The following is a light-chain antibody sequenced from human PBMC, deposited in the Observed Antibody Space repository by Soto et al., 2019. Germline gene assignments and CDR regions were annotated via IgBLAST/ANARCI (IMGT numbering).Light chain of an antibody. CDR1: SSDVGGYNY. Sequence: QSALTQPASVSGSPGQSITISCTGTSSDVGGYNYVSWYQQHPGKAPKLMIYDVSNRPSGVSNRFSGSKSGTTASLTISGLQAEDEADYYCSSYTSSSTPYVVFGGGTKLTVL. J-gene: IGLJ2*01. CDR3: SSYTSSSTPYVV. CDR2: DVS. V-gene: IGLV2-14*01.